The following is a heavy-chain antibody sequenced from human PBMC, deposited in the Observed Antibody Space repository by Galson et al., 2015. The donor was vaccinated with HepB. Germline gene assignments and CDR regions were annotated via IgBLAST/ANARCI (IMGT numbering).Heavy chain of an antibody. CDR3: ARRAYQFGYYFDF. J-gene: IGHJ4*02. CDR1: GDSIDRSGYS. CDR2: MFHTGST. D-gene: IGHD2-2*01. V-gene: IGHV4-30-2*01. Sequence: TLSLTCTVSGDSIDRSGYSWSWIRQPPGKGLEWIGYMFHTGSTYYNPSLKSRATISVDRSRNQFSLELTSMTAADTAVYYCARRAYQFGYYFDFWGQGILVTVSS.